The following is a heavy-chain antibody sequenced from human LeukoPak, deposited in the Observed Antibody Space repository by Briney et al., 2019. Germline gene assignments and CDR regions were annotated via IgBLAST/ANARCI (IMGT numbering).Heavy chain of an antibody. CDR3: ARVLVTAYGNWFDP. CDR1: GFTVSSNY. D-gene: IGHD2-21*02. Sequence: GGSLRLSCAASGFTVSSNYMSWVRQAPGKGLEWVSVIYSGGTTYYPDSVKGRFTISRDNSKNTLYLQMNSLRAEDTAVYYCARVLVTAYGNWFDPWGQGTLVTVSS. J-gene: IGHJ5*02. CDR2: IYSGGTT. V-gene: IGHV3-66*01.